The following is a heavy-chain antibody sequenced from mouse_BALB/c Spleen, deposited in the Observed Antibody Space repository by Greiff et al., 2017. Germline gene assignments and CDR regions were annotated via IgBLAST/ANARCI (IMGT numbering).Heavy chain of an antibody. CDR3: ARGDGSRYFDY. Sequence: VQLQQSGAELVKPGASVKLSCTASGFNIKDTYMHWVKQRPEQGLEWIGRIDPANGNTKYDPKFQGKATITADTSSNTAYLQLSSLTSEDTAVYYCARGDGSRYFDYWGQGTTLTVSS. CDR1: GFNIKDTY. V-gene: IGHV14-3*02. CDR2: IDPANGNT. J-gene: IGHJ2*01. D-gene: IGHD1-1*01.